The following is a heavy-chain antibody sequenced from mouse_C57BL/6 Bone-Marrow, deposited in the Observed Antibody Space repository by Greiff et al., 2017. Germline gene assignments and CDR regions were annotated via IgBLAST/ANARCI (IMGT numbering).Heavy chain of an antibody. Sequence: VQGVESGPGLVAPSQSLSITCTVSGFSLTSYGVHWVRQPPGKGLAWLVVIWSDGSTTYNSALKSRLSLSKDNAKSQVFVKMNSLQTDDTAMYYCARHGDYGYWYFDVWGTGTTVTVSS. CDR3: ARHGDYGYWYFDV. V-gene: IGHV2-6-1*01. CDR1: GFSLTSYG. D-gene: IGHD2-13*01. CDR2: IWSDGST. J-gene: IGHJ1*03.